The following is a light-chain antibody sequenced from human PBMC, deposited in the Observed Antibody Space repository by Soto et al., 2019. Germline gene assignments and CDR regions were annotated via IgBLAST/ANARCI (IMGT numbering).Light chain of an antibody. CDR2: GAS. CDR1: QSISTAY. J-gene: IGKJ1*01. CDR3: LQDINYPWT. V-gene: IGKV3D-7*01. Sequence: EIVLTQSPGTLALSPGERATLSCRASQSISTAYLAWYQQKPGQAPRLLIYGASTRATGIPARFSGSGSGTDFTLAISSLQPEDSATYYCLQDINYPWTFGQGTKVDIK.